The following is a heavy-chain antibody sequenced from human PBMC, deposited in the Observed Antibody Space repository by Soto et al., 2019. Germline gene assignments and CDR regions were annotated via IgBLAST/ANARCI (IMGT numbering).Heavy chain of an antibody. Sequence: SETLSLTCSVSGDSISNSRFYWAWIRQPPGEGLEWIGSIYHTGNAYYNPSLKSRVTISVDTSKNQFSLKLTSVTAADAALYYCARDFFDSSDYATNWFDPWGQGTLVTVS. CDR1: GDSISNSRFY. V-gene: IGHV4-39*01. J-gene: IGHJ5*02. D-gene: IGHD3-22*01. CDR3: ARDFFDSSDYATNWFDP. CDR2: IYHTGNA.